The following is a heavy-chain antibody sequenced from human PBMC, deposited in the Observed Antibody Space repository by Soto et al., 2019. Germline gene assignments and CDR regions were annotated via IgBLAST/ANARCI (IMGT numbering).Heavy chain of an antibody. V-gene: IGHV3-7*01. J-gene: IGHJ4*02. CDR1: GVNVISYW. Sequence: HPGGSLRLYCSVSGVNVISYWMSWVRQAPGKGLEWVASIKEDGSEIYYLHSVRGRFSISRDSAGNALHLTMNYLSAEDTGVYFCARDIGFDYVNWGQGTLVTVSS. D-gene: IGHD3-16*01. CDR2: IKEDGSEI. CDR3: ARDIGFDYVN.